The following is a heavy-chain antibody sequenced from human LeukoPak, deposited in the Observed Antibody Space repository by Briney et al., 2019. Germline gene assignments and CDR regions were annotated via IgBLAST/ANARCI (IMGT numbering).Heavy chain of an antibody. CDR2: ISGGGGST. D-gene: IGHD3-22*01. V-gene: IGHV3-23*01. CDR3: AKENWGYNWKYDSSGSGINY. CDR1: GFTFSSYA. J-gene: IGHJ4*02. Sequence: GGSLRLSCAASGFTFSSYAMSWVRQAPGKGLEWVSTISGGGGSTYYSDSVKGRFTISRDNSKNTLYLQMNSLRAEDTAIYYCAKENWGYNWKYDSSGSGINYWGQGTLVTFSS.